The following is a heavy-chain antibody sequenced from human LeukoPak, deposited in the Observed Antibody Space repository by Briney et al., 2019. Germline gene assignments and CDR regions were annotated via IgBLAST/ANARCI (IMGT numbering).Heavy chain of an antibody. V-gene: IGHV3-33*01. CDR3: ARDWGTGRSGKDY. Sequence: PGGSLRLSCAASGFTFSSYGMHWVRQAPGKGLEWVAVIWYDGSNKYYADPVKGRFTISRDNSKNTLYLQMNSLRAEDTAVYYCARDWGTGRSGKDYWGQGTLVTVSS. CDR1: GFTFSSYG. CDR2: IWYDGSNK. D-gene: IGHD3-10*01. J-gene: IGHJ4*02.